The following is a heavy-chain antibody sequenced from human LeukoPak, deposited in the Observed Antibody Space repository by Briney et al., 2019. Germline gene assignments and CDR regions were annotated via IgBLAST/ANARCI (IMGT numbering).Heavy chain of an antibody. Sequence: PGRSLRLSCAASGFTFSDYAVHWVRQAPGKGLEWVAVISYDGSNKYYADSVKGRFTISRDNSKNTLYLQMNSLRAEDTAVYYCARECVAAAGTFGYWGQGTLVTVSS. CDR1: GFTFSDYA. V-gene: IGHV3-30-3*01. D-gene: IGHD6-13*01. CDR2: ISYDGSNK. J-gene: IGHJ4*02. CDR3: ARECVAAAGTFGY.